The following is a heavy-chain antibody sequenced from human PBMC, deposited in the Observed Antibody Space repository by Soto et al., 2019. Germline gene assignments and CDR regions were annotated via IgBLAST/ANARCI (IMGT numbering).Heavy chain of an antibody. CDR3: AKKAGTVLRFLEWLLGGFDI. J-gene: IGHJ3*02. V-gene: IGHV3-23*01. CDR2: ISGSGGST. D-gene: IGHD3-3*01. Sequence: GGSLRLSCAASGFTFSSYAMSWVRQAPGKGLEWVSAISGSGGSTYYADSVKGRFTISRDNSKNTLYLQMNSLRAEDTAVYYCAKKAGTVLRFLEWLLGGFDIWGQGTMVTVSS. CDR1: GFTFSSYA.